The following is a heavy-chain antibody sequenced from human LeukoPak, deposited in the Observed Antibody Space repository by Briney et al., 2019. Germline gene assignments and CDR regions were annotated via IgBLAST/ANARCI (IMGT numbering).Heavy chain of an antibody. CDR1: GYTLTELS. V-gene: IGHV1-24*01. CDR3: ATAFDSGYDFFSIARDWFDP. J-gene: IGHJ5*02. CDR2: FDPEDGET. D-gene: IGHD5-12*01. Sequence: ASVKVSCKVSGYTLTELSMHWVRQAPGKGLEWMGGFDPEDGETIYAQKFQGRVTMSEDTSTDTAYMELSSLRSEDTAVYYCATAFDSGYDFFSIARDWFDPWGQGTLVTASS.